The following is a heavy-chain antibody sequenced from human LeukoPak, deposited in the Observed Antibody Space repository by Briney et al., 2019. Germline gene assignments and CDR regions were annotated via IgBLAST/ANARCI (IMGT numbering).Heavy chain of an antibody. CDR2: IYSSGTT. D-gene: IGHD2-15*01. CDR3: ARIFCSGGNCYHFDY. CDR1: GGSMSSSSNY. V-gene: IGHV4-61*02. Sequence: SETLSLTCTVSGGSMSSSSNYWNWMRQPAGKGLEWIGRIYSSGTTTYNPSLKGRVTISLDTSKNQFSLKLTCVTAADTAVYYCARIFCSGGNCYHFDYWGQGTLVTVSS. J-gene: IGHJ4*02.